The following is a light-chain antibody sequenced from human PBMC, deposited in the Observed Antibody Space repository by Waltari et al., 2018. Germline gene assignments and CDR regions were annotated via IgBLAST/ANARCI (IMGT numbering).Light chain of an antibody. CDR3: NSRDSSGNNVV. J-gene: IGLJ2*01. V-gene: IGLV3-19*01. Sequence: SSELTQDPAVSVALGQTVRLTCQGDSLRSYYASWYQQKPGQAPVLVIYGKNNRPSGIPDRFCGSSSGNTASLTITGAQAEDEADYYCNSRDSSGNNVVFGGGTKLTVL. CDR2: GKN. CDR1: SLRSYY.